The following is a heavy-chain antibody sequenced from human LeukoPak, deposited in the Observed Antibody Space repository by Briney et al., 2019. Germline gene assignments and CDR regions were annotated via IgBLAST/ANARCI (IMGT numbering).Heavy chain of an antibody. J-gene: IGHJ5*02. V-gene: IGHV3-23*01. CDR1: GFTFNNYA. Sequence: PGGSLRLSCAASGFTFNNYAMSWVRQAPGKGLEWVSVISGSDTSTYYADSVKGRFTISRDNSKNTLYLQMNSLRAEDTAVYYCAKVPSPYYYGSGRSVPELFDPWGQGTLVTVSS. CDR3: AKVPSPYYYGSGRSVPELFDP. CDR2: ISGSDTST. D-gene: IGHD3-10*01.